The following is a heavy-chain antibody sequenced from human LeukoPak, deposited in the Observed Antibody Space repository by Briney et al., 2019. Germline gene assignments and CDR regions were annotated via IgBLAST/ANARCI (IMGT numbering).Heavy chain of an antibody. J-gene: IGHJ4*02. V-gene: IGHV3-30-3*01. CDR3: AAWRGYDSGSFSGPLDY. Sequence: GGSLRLSCVASGFTFSRYPMHWVRQAPGKGLEWVAVVSYDGSIKSYADSVKGRFTISRDNPRNTLYLQMNSLRGEDTAIYYCAAWRGYDSGSFSGPLDYWGQGTLVLVSS. D-gene: IGHD3-10*01. CDR1: GFTFSRYP. CDR2: VSYDGSIK.